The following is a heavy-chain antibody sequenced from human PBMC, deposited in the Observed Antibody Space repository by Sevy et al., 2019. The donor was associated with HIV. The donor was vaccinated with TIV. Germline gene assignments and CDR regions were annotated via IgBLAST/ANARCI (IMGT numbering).Heavy chain of an antibody. Sequence: GGSLRLSCAASRFTFSTYAMSWVRQAPGKGLEWVSAISGSGGTTFYVDSVRGRFTISRDNSKNSLYLQMNSLRADDTAVYYCVKEPNAYKHDSSGCFDYWGQGTLVTVSS. CDR1: RFTFSTYA. CDR3: VKEPNAYKHDSSGCFDY. J-gene: IGHJ4*02. D-gene: IGHD3-22*01. CDR2: ISGSGGTT. V-gene: IGHV3-23*01.